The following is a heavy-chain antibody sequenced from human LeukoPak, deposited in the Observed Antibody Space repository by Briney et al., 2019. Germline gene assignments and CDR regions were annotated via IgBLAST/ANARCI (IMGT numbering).Heavy chain of an antibody. CDR3: ARAGEYCSSTSCQDYYYYMDV. D-gene: IGHD2-2*01. J-gene: IGHJ6*03. Sequence: GGSLRLSCAASGFTFSSYSMNWVRQAPGKGLEWVSSISSSSSYIYYADSVKGRFTISRDNAKNSLYLQMNSLRAEDTAVYYCARAGEYCSSTSCQDYYYYMDVWGKGTTVTISS. V-gene: IGHV3-21*01. CDR2: ISSSSSYI. CDR1: GFTFSSYS.